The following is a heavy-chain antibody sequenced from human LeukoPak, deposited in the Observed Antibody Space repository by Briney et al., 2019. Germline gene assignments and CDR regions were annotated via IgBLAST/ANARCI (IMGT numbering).Heavy chain of an antibody. CDR2: ISGSGGST. J-gene: IGHJ4*02. D-gene: IGHD3-3*01. CDR1: GFTFSSYA. V-gene: IGHV3-23*01. CDR3: AKGGREWLRIGNDY. Sequence: GSLRLSCAASGFTFSSYAMSWVRQAPGKGLKWVSAISGSGGSTYYADSVKGRFTISRDNSKNTLYLQMNSLRAEDTAVYYCAKGGREWLRIGNDYWGQGTLVTVSS.